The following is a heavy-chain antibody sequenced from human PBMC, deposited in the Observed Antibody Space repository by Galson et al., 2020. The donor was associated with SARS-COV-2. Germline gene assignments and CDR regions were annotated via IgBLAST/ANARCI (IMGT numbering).Heavy chain of an antibody. Sequence: SETLSLTCAVSGGSISSSNWWSWVRQPPGKGLEWIGEIYHSGSTNYNPSLKSRVTISVDTSKNQFYLKLSSVTAADTAVYYCATTSSGYFSSLDYWGQGTLVTVSS. CDR2: IYHSGST. J-gene: IGHJ4*02. CDR3: ATTSSGYFSSLDY. CDR1: GGSISSSNW. D-gene: IGHD3-22*01. V-gene: IGHV4-4*02.